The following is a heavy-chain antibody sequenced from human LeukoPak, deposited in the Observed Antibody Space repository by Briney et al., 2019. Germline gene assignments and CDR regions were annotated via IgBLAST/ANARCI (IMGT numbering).Heavy chain of an antibody. CDR3: AREVTTVTYNWFDP. CDR1: GGSISSYY. J-gene: IGHJ5*02. CDR2: IYYSGST. D-gene: IGHD4-11*01. V-gene: IGHV4-59*01. Sequence: SETLSLTCTVSGGSISSYYCSWIRQSPGKGLEWIGYIYYSGSTSYNPSLESRVTMSVDTSKNQFSLKLSSVTAADTAVYYCAREVTTVTYNWFDPWGQGTLVTVSS.